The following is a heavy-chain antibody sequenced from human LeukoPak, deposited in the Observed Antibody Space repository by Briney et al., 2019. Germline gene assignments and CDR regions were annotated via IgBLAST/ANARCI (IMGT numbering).Heavy chain of an antibody. D-gene: IGHD4-17*01. CDR1: GGSISSYY. J-gene: IGHJ4*02. CDR2: IYYSGST. V-gene: IGHV4-59*08. CDR3: ARRGNSGDYWGIDY. Sequence: SETLSLTCTVSGGSISSYYWIWIRQPPGKGLEWIGYIYYSGSTNYNPSLRSRVTISVDTSKNQFSLKLSSVTAADRAVYYCARRGNSGDYWGIDYWGQGTLVTVSS.